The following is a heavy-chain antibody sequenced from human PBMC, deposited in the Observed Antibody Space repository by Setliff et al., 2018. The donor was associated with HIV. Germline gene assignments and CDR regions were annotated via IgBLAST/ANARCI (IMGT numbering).Heavy chain of an antibody. Sequence: PSETLSLTCTVSGGSVSSYYWSWIRQPAGKGLEWIGRIYGTGSTTYGPSLESRVTMSIDRSNNLFSLELTSVTAADTAVYYCARIDPGKYWSSDYWGPGTLVTVSS. J-gene: IGHJ4*02. CDR2: IYGTGST. CDR3: ARIDPGKYWSSDY. V-gene: IGHV4-4*07. D-gene: IGHD2-8*02. CDR1: GGSVSSYY.